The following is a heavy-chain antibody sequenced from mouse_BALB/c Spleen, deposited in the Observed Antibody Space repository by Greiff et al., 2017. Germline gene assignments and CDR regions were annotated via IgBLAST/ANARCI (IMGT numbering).Heavy chain of an antibody. CDR3: ARSYGSRGYAMDY. CDR2: ISDGGSYT. D-gene: IGHD1-1*01. V-gene: IGHV5-4*02. J-gene: IGHJ4*01. Sequence: EVQLQESGGGLVKPGGSLKLSCAASGFTFSVYYMYWVRQTPEKRLEWVATISDGGSYTYYPDSVKGRFTISRDNAKNNLYLQMSSLKSEDTAMYYCARSYGSRGYAMDYWGQGTSVTVSS. CDR1: GFTFSVYY.